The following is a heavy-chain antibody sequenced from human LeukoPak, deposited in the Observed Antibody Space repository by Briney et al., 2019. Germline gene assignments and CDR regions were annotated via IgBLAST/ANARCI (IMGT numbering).Heavy chain of an antibody. Sequence: SETLSLTCKVSGYPIGLDYYWVWIRQAPGRGLQWIGGFHRGRIQYNSALKSRVTVSIDSSKNQFSLRMWPVTAADTAFYFCARAPSSYESGNGYPNLGWLDPWGQGALVTVSS. CDR2: FHRGRI. CDR3: ARAPSSYESGNGYPNLGWLDP. V-gene: IGHV4-38-2*02. CDR1: GYPIGLDYY. D-gene: IGHD5-24*01. J-gene: IGHJ5*02.